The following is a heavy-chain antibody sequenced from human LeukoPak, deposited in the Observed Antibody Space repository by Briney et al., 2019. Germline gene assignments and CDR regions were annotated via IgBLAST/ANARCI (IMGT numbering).Heavy chain of an antibody. V-gene: IGHV1-8*01. CDR3: ATSRKYVGTPYYFDY. J-gene: IGHJ4*02. Sequence: GASVKVSCKASGYTFTSYDINWVRQATGQGLEWMGWMNPNSGNTGYAQKFQGRVTMTRNTSISTAYMELSSLRSEDTAVYYCATSRKYVGTPYYFDYWGQGTLVTVSS. CDR1: GYTFTSYD. CDR2: MNPNSGNT. D-gene: IGHD7-27*01.